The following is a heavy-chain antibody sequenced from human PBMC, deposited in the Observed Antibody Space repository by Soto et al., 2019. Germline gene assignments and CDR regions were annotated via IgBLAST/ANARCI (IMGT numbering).Heavy chain of an antibody. D-gene: IGHD2-2*01. CDR2: ISGSGGST. Sequence: GGSLRLSCAASGFTFSSYAMSWVRQAPGKGLEWVSAISGSGGSTYYADSVKGRFTISRDNSKNTLYLQMNSLRAEDTAVYYCAKGWLGYCSSTSCYFPLHWGQGTLVTVSS. CDR1: GFTFSSYA. J-gene: IGHJ1*01. CDR3: AKGWLGYCSSTSCYFPLH. V-gene: IGHV3-23*01.